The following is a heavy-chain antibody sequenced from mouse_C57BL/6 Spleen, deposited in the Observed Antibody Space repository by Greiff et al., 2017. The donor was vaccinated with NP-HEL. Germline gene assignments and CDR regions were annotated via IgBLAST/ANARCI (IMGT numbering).Heavy chain of an antibody. V-gene: IGHV1-53*01. CDR1: GYTFTSYC. CDR3: ARTDYDSYAY. CDR2: INPSNGGT. D-gene: IGHD2-4*01. J-gene: IGHJ3*01. Sequence: QVQLQQPGTELVKPGASVKLSCKASGYTFTSYCMHWVKQRPGQGLEWIGNINPSNGGTNYNEKFKSKATLTVATSSRTASMQLSILSSEDSAVYYCARTDYDSYAYWGPGTLVTVSA.